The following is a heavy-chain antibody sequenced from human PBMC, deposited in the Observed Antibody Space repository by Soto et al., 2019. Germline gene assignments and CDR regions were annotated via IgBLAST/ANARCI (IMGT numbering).Heavy chain of an antibody. D-gene: IGHD1-26*01. CDR3: AKDLFSGGSYPNWFDP. CDR2: ISYDGSNQ. V-gene: IGHV3-30*18. Sequence: QVHLVESGGGVVQPGKSLRLSCEASGFSFRSYGLHWVRQAPGKGLEWIGLISYDGSNQFYADSVRGRFTISRDNSKNTLYLQMTSLRVEDTAVYYCAKDLFSGGSYPNWFDPWGHGTLVTVSS. CDR1: GFSFRSYG. J-gene: IGHJ5*02.